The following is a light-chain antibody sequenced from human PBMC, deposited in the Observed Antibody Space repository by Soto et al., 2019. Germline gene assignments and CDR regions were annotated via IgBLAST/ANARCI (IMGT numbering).Light chain of an antibody. CDR3: QQYGDWPPET. Sequence: EVVLTQSPATLSVSPGDRATLSCRASQSVSRNLAWYQQKPGQAPRLLIYGASTRATGVPARFSGSRSATEFTLSISSLQSADVVVYYCQQYGDWPPETFGQGPKLEI. CDR2: GAS. J-gene: IGKJ2*01. V-gene: IGKV3-15*01. CDR1: QSVSRN.